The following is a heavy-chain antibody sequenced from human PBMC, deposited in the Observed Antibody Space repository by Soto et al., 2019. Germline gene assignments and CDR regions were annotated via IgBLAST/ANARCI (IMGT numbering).Heavy chain of an antibody. V-gene: IGHV3-30*03. CDR3: ARDAPVQMATPLEDFFYTMDE. J-gene: IGHJ6*02. CDR1: GVTFSIYA. Sequence: PGGSLRLSCRASGVTFSIYAMHWVRQAPGKGLGWVAVISYDGSTRYYRDSVKGRFTISRDNSQDTLYLQMNSLRAEDTAVYFCARDAPVQMATPLEDFFYTMDEWGQGTTVTVS. D-gene: IGHD2-15*01. CDR2: ISYDGSTR.